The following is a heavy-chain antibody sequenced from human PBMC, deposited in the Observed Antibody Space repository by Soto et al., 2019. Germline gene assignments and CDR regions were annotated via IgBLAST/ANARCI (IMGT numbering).Heavy chain of an antibody. CDR1: GGSFSGYY. J-gene: IGHJ4*02. D-gene: IGHD3-10*01. CDR3: ARQSDYGSGSYFY. V-gene: IGHV4-34*01. CDR2: INHSGST. Sequence: QVQLQQWGAGLLKPSETLSLTCAVYGGSFSGYYWSWIRQPPGKGLEWIGEINHSGSTNYNPSLKSRVTITEDTSKNQFSLKLSSVTAADTAVYYCARQSDYGSGSYFYWGQGTLVTVSS.